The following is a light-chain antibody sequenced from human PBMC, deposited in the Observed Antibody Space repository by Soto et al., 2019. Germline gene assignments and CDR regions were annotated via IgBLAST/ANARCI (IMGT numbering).Light chain of an antibody. V-gene: IGKV1-33*01. CDR1: QDISNH. CDR3: QQYDSLPIT. CDR2: DAS. J-gene: IGKJ5*01. Sequence: DIQMTQSPSSLSASVGDRVTITCQASQDISNHLNWYQQKPGKAPRLLIYDASNLETGVPSRFSGSGSGKDFTVTISSLQPEDIATYYCQQYDSLPITLGQGTRLEXK.